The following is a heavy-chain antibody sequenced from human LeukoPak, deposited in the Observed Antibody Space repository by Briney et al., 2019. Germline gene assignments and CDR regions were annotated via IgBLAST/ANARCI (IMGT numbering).Heavy chain of an antibody. J-gene: IGHJ4*02. CDR1: GGSISSYY. CDR2: IYYSGST. V-gene: IGHV4-59*08. CDR3: ARGFRGDNFDY. Sequence: SETLSLTCTVFGGSISSYYWSWIRQPPGKGLEWIGYIYYSGSTNYNPSLKSRVTISVDTSKNQFSLKLSSVTAADTAVYFCARGFRGDNFDYWGQGTLVTVSS. D-gene: IGHD7-27*01.